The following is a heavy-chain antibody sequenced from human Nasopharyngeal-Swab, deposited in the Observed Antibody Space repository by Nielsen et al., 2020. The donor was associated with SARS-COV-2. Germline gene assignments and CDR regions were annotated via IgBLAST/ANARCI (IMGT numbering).Heavy chain of an antibody. Sequence: GESLKLSCAASGFPLSAYWMFWVRQVPGKGLVCVARINNDGSSSNHAESVKGQFTISRDNAKNTLYLQMNSLRAEDTATYYCARGGCQHAMDVWGQGTPVTVSS. D-gene: IGHD2-2*01. CDR3: ARGGCQHAMDV. CDR1: GFPLSAYW. J-gene: IGHJ6*01. V-gene: IGHV3-74*01. CDR2: INNDGSSS.